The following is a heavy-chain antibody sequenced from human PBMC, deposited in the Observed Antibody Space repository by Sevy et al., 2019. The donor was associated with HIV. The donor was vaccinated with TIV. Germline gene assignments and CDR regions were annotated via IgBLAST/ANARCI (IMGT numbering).Heavy chain of an antibody. CDR2: INHSGST. D-gene: IGHD6-19*01. Sequence: SETLSLTCAVYGGSFSGYYWSWIRQPPGKGLEWIGEINHSGSTNYNPSPKSRVTISADTSKNQFSLKLSSVTAADTAVYYCARGQSSGWYGGSYYYYGMDVWGQGTTVTVSS. J-gene: IGHJ6*02. V-gene: IGHV4-34*01. CDR3: ARGQSSGWYGGSYYYYGMDV. CDR1: GGSFSGYY.